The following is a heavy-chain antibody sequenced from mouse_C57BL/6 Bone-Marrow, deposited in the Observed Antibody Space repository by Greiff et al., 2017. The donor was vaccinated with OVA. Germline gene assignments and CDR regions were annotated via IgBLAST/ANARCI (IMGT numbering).Heavy chain of an antibody. CDR1: GYTFTSYW. Sequence: QVQLQQPGAELVKPGASVKMSCKASGYTFTSYWITWVKQRPGQGLEWIGDIYPGSGSTNYNEKFKSKATLTVDKSSSTAYMQLSSLTSEDSAVYYCARGFTTVVARFDYWGQGTTLTVSS. J-gene: IGHJ2*01. V-gene: IGHV1-55*01. CDR3: ARGFTTVVARFDY. CDR2: IYPGSGST. D-gene: IGHD1-1*01.